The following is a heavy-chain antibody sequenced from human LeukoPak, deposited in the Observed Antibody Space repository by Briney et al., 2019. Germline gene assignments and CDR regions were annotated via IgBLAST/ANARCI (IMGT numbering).Heavy chain of an antibody. V-gene: IGHV4-39*01. Sequence: SETLSLTCTVSGGSISSSSYYWGWIRQPPGKELEWIGSIYYSGSTYYNPSLKSRVTISVDTSKNQFSLKLSSVTAADTAVYYCARQAATGTVYFDYWGQGTLVTVSS. CDR2: IYYSGST. CDR3: ARQAATGTVYFDY. CDR1: GGSISSSSYY. J-gene: IGHJ4*02. D-gene: IGHD2-15*01.